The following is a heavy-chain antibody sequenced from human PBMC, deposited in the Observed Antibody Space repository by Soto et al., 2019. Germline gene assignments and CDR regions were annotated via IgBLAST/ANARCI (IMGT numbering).Heavy chain of an antibody. CDR3: VGQLTSIYNYFDS. CDR1: GDSISSATHY. V-gene: IGHV4-31*03. D-gene: IGHD1-1*01. Sequence: SETLSLTCTVSGDSISSATHYWNWIRQHPGKGLEWIGYVSSSGNSYYSPSLKSRVFMSVDTSKNLFSLKLSSVTAADTAIYYCVGQLTSIYNYFDSWGQGTQVTVSS. J-gene: IGHJ4*02. CDR2: VSSSGNS.